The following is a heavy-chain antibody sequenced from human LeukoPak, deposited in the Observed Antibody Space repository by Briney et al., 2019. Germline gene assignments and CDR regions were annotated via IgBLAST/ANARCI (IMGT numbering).Heavy chain of an antibody. CDR1: GFTFSNYW. D-gene: IGHD3-16*01. V-gene: IGHV3-7*03. CDR2: IKQDEGER. Sequence: PGGSLRLSCAASGFTFSNYWMNWVRQVPGKGLEWVATIKQDEGERYYVDSVEGRFTISRDNGKTSVYLQMNSLRADDTTVYYCARSRAAVVMGELIPSFYYGMDVWGQGTTVTVSS. CDR3: ARSRAAVVMGELIPSFYYGMDV. J-gene: IGHJ6*02.